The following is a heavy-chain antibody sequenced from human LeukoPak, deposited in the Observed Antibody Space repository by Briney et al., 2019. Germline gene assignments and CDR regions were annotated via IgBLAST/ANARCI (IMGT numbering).Heavy chain of an antibody. Sequence: TGGSLRLSCAPSGYTFRRYWMSWARQASGKGLEWVANIKQDGSEKYYVDSVKGRFTISRDNAKNSLYLQMNSLRAEDTAVYYCVGLGENYWGQGTLVTVSS. CDR3: VGLGENY. D-gene: IGHD3-10*01. CDR2: IKQDGSEK. J-gene: IGHJ4*02. V-gene: IGHV3-7*02. CDR1: GYTFRRYW.